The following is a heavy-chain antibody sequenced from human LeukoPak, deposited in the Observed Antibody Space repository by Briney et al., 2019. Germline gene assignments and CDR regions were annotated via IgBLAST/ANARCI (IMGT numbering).Heavy chain of an antibody. D-gene: IGHD4-17*01. CDR1: GYTFTSYG. CDR2: ISAYNGNT. CDR3: ARDRRASGDRTFDY. V-gene: IGHV1-18*01. J-gene: IGHJ4*02. Sequence: ASVKVSCKASGYTFTSYGISWVRQAPGQGLERMGWISAYNGNTNYAQKLQGRVTMTTDTSTSTAYMELRSLRSDDTAVYYCARDRRASGDRTFDYWGQGTLVTVSS.